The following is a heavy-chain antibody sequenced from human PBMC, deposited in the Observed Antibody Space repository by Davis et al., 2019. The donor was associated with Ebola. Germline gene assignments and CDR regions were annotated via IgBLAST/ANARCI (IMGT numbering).Heavy chain of an antibody. D-gene: IGHD2-2*01. V-gene: IGHV1-2*02. CDR2: INPKSGAT. J-gene: IGHJ4*02. CDR3: ARGPAANAPLDY. CDR1: GYTFIYYY. Sequence: ASVQVSCKAFGYTFIYYYINWVRQTPAQGLEWMGRINPKSGATTYAQRFQGRVTMTRDTSSGTAYMDLGSLKSDDTAVYYCARGPAANAPLDYWGQGTLVTVSS.